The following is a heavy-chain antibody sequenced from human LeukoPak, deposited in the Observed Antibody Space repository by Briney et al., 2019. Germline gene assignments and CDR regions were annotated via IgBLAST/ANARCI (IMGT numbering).Heavy chain of an antibody. CDR2: ISYDGSNK. J-gene: IGHJ3*02. CDR3: ARPMGADGAFDI. CDR1: GFTFSSYA. D-gene: IGHD1-26*01. Sequence: GGSLRLSCAASGFTFSSYAMSWVRQAPGKGLEWVAVISYDGSNKYYADSVKGRFTISRDNSKNTLYLQMNSLRAEDTAVYYCARPMGADGAFDIWGQGTMVTVSS. V-gene: IGHV3-30-3*01.